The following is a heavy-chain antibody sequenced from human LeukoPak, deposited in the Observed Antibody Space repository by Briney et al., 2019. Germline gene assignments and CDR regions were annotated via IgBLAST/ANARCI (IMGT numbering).Heavy chain of an antibody. CDR1: GFTFSSYA. Sequence: GRSLRLSCAASGFTFSSYAMHWVRQAPGKGLEWVAVISYDGSNKYYADSVKGRFTISRDNSKNTLYLQMNSLRAEDTAVYYCARGYDSSGYYYYYFYGMDVWGQGTTVTVSS. J-gene: IGHJ6*02. V-gene: IGHV3-30-3*01. CDR2: ISYDGSNK. D-gene: IGHD3-22*01. CDR3: ARGYDSSGYYYYYFYGMDV.